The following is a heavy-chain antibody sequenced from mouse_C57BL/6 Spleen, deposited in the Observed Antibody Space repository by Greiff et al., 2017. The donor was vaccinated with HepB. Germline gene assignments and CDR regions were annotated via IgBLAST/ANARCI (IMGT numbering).Heavy chain of an antibody. J-gene: IGHJ4*01. CDR3: ARDYGNYYGGAMDY. V-gene: IGHV3-6*01. CDR2: ISYDGSN. CDR1: GYSITSGYY. Sequence: EVQLVESGPGLVKPSQSLSLTCSVTGYSITSGYYWNWIRQFPANKLEWMGYISYDGSNNYNPSLKNRISITRDTSKNQFFLKLNSVTTEDTATYYCARDYGNYYGGAMDYWGQGTAVTVSA. D-gene: IGHD2-1*01.